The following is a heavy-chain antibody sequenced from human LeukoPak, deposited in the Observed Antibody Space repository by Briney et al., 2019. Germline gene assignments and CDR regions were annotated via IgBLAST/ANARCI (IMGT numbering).Heavy chain of an antibody. J-gene: IGHJ3*02. Sequence: SETLSLTYTVSGGSISSTSYFRGWIRQPPGKGLEWIGIIYYSGSTSYNPSLKSRVTISLHTSKNQFSLKLSSVTAADTAVYYCARQGDGYNSGALDIWGQGTMVTVSS. CDR3: ARQGDGYNSGALDI. CDR2: IYYSGST. V-gene: IGHV4-39*01. CDR1: GGSISSTSYF. D-gene: IGHD5-24*01.